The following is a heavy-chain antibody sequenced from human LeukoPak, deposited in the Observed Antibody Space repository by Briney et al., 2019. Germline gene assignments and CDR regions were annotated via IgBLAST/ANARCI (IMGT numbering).Heavy chain of an antibody. CDR2: ISNDGSNK. Sequence: GRSLRLSCAASGFTFSSYAMHWVRQAPGKGLEWVAVISNDGSNKYYADSVKGRFTISRDNSKNTLYLQTNSLRVEDTAVYYCARADLGYCSGGSCYGHYWGQGTLVTVSS. D-gene: IGHD2-15*01. J-gene: IGHJ4*02. V-gene: IGHV3-30-3*01. CDR1: GFTFSSYA. CDR3: ARADLGYCSGGSCYGHY.